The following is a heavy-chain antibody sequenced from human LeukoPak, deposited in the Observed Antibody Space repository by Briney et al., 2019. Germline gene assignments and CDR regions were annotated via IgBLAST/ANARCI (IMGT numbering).Heavy chain of an antibody. Sequence: SVKVSCKASGGTLSSYAISWVRQAPGQGLEWMGGIIPIFGTANYAQKFQGRVTITTDESTSTAYMELSSLRSEDTAVYYCAREILRYSSGWYYFDYWGQGTLVTVSS. CDR1: GGTLSSYA. CDR3: AREILRYSSGWYYFDY. V-gene: IGHV1-69*05. J-gene: IGHJ4*02. CDR2: IIPIFGTA. D-gene: IGHD6-19*01.